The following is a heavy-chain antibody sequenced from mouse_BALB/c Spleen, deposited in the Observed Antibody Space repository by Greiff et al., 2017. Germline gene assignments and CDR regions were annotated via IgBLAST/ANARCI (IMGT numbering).Heavy chain of an antibody. CDR3: ARMITFFDY. V-gene: IGHV1-7*01. J-gene: IGHJ2*01. Sequence: VKLMESGAELAKPGASVKMSCKASGYTFTSYWMHWVKQRPGQGLEWIGYINPSTGYTEYNQKFKDKATLTADKSSSTAYMQLSSLTSEDSAVYYCARMITFFDYWGQGTTLTVSS. CDR2: INPSTGYT. D-gene: IGHD2-4*01. CDR1: GYTFTSYW.